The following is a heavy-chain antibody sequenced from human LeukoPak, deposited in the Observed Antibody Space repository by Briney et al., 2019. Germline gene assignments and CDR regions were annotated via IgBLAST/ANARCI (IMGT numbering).Heavy chain of an antibody. CDR1: GFTFSSYS. V-gene: IGHV4-34*01. Sequence: PGGSLRLSCAASGFTFSSYSMNWVRQPPGKGLEWIGEINHSGSTNYNPSLKSRVTISVDTSKNQFSLKLSSVTAADTAVYYCARVRTMVRGVPIDYWGQGTLVTVSS. J-gene: IGHJ4*02. CDR2: INHSGST. D-gene: IGHD3-10*01. CDR3: ARVRTMVRGVPIDY.